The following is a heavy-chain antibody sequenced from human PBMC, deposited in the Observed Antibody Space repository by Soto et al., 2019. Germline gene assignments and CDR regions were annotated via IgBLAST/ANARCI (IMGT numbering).Heavy chain of an antibody. D-gene: IGHD1-26*01. CDR3: VRGRGLDGSPYYYYYGMDV. Sequence: EVQLVESGGGLVQPGGSLRLSCEAYGYTFRADCMTWVRQAPGKGLEWVANIKKDGNEKYYVDSVKGRFTISRDNAKSCLYLQMNSLTAVDTAVYYCVRGRGLDGSPYYYYYGMDVWGRGTTVTLCS. CDR2: IKKDGNEK. V-gene: IGHV3-7*03. J-gene: IGHJ6*02. CDR1: GYTFRADC.